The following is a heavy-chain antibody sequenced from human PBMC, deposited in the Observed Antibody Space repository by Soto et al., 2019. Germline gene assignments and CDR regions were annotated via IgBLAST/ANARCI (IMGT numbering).Heavy chain of an antibody. CDR1: GLTFSNYW. J-gene: IGHJ6*03. CDR3: ARGDCVGGSCYSLAGSFYYYMDA. V-gene: IGHV3-74*03. Sequence: EVQLVESGGGLVQPGGSLSLSCAASGLTFSNYWMYWVRQAPGKGLEWVSRINSDGSVSTYADSVKGRLTISRDNVKNTLYLQMDSLRAEDTAVYYCARGDCVGGSCYSLAGSFYYYMDAWGKGTTVTV. CDR2: INSDGSVS. D-gene: IGHD2-15*01.